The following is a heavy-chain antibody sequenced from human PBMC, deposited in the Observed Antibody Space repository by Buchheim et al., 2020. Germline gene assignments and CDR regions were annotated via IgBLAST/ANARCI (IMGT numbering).Heavy chain of an antibody. Sequence: QVQLVESGGGVVQPGRSLRLSCAASGFSFSSHAMYWVRQSPRMGLEWVTGISYDGSNKYYAASVKGRFTTSRDNSKNALFLQMNGLSTDDTAVYYCARGACTSARCIVSISPIDYWGQGAL. D-gene: IGHD2-8*01. J-gene: IGHJ4*02. CDR3: ARGACTSARCIVSISPIDY. CDR2: ISYDGSNK. CDR1: GFSFSSHA. V-gene: IGHV3-30*04.